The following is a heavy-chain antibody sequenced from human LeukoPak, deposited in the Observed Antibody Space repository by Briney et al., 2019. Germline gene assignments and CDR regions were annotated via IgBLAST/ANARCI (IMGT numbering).Heavy chain of an antibody. D-gene: IGHD3-10*01. CDR1: GGSISSYY. CDR2: IYYSGST. J-gene: IGHJ6*02. CDR3: ARVSGIGGDYYGMDV. Sequence: PSETLSLTCTVSGGSISSYYWSWIRQPPGKGLEWIGYIYYSGSTNYNPSLKSRVTISVDTSKSQFSLKLSSVTAADTAVYYCARVSGIGGDYYGMDVWGQGTTVTVSS. V-gene: IGHV4-59*01.